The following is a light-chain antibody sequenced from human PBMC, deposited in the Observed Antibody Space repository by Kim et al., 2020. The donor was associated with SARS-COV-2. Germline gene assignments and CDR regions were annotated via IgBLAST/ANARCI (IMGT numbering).Light chain of an antibody. CDR1: QGIGRG. V-gene: IGKV1-12*01. J-gene: IGKJ4*01. CDR2: GAS. Sequence: AAVGDRVTISWRASQGIGRGLAWYQQRPGKAPKLLIYGASSLQSGIPSRFSGNGSETEFSLSISSLQPEDLGTYYCQKTNSFPLTFGGGTKVDIK. CDR3: QKTNSFPLT.